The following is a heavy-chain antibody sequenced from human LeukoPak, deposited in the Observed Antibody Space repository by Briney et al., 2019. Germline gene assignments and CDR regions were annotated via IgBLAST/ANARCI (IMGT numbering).Heavy chain of an antibody. CDR2: FDPEDGET. Sequence: ASVKVSCKVSGYTLTELSMHWVRQAPGKGLEWMGGFDPEDGETIYAQKFQGRVTMTEDTSTDTAYMELSSLRSEDTAVYYCAKGATYYYDSSGYEIDYWGQGTLVTVSS. CDR1: GYTLTELS. J-gene: IGHJ4*02. D-gene: IGHD3-22*01. CDR3: AKGATYYYDSSGYEIDY. V-gene: IGHV1-24*01.